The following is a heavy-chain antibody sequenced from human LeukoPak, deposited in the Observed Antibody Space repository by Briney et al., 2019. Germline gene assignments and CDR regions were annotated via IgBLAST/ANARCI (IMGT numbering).Heavy chain of an antibody. D-gene: IGHD6-19*01. Sequence: GGSLRLSCAASGFTFSDYNMNWVRQAPGKGLEWVSYISSSSGTIHYADSVKGRFTISRDSAKNSLYLQMNSLRDEDTAVYYCARGHSSGWLQNFDYWGQGTLVTVSS. J-gene: IGHJ4*02. V-gene: IGHV3-48*02. CDR2: ISSSSGTI. CDR1: GFTFSDYN. CDR3: ARGHSSGWLQNFDY.